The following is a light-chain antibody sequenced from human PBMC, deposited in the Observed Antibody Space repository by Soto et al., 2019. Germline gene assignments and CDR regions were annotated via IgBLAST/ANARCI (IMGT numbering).Light chain of an antibody. J-gene: IGKJ1*01. V-gene: IGKV1-5*01. CDR2: DVS. Sequence: DIQMTQSPSTLSASVGDTVTITCRASQSTSSWLAWYQQKPGKAPKVLIYDVSSLESGVPSRFSGSGSGTEFTLTISSLQPDDFATYYCQQYNSYPWTFGQGTKVDIK. CDR3: QQYNSYPWT. CDR1: QSTSSW.